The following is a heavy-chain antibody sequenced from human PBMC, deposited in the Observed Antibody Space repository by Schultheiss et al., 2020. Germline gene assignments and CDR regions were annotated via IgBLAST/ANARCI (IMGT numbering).Heavy chain of an antibody. CDR2: IYYSGST. CDR3: ASGFIGGGSGYQDDY. Sequence: SETLSLTCTVSGGSISSSSYYWGWIRQPPGKGLEWIGSIYYSGSTYYNPSLKSRVTISVDTSKFQFSLKLSSVTAADTAVYYCASGFIGGGSGYQDDYWGQGTLVTVSS. V-gene: IGHV4-39*07. D-gene: IGHD3-22*01. J-gene: IGHJ4*02. CDR1: GGSISSSSYY.